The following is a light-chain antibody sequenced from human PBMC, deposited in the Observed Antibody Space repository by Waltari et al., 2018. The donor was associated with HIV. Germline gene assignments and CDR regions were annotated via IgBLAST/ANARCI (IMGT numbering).Light chain of an antibody. J-gene: IGLJ2*01. CDR2: SGI. Sequence: QSALTQPPSVSGAPGQRVTISCTGNRSNIGAGFFVHWYQHLPGTAPKLLVYSGINRPSGVPALSSGSKSGTAASLVISTHQAEDEAEYHCQSYDSSLRAWGFGVWTKLTVL. CDR3: QSYDSSLRAWG. V-gene: IGLV1-40*01. CDR1: RSNIGAGFF.